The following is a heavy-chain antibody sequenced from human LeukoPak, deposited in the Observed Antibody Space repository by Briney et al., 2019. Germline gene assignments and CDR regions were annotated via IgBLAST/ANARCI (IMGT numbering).Heavy chain of an antibody. V-gene: IGHV3-7*01. CDR1: GFTFGSYW. D-gene: IGHD2-2*01. Sequence: GGSLRLSCAASGFTFGSYWMSWVRQTPGKGLEWVANIKQDGGEKYYVDSVKGRFTNSRENAENSLFLQMNSLRAEDTAVYYCARVPAADYYYYYHVDVWGKGTTVTVSS. CDR2: IKQDGGEK. CDR3: ARVPAADYYYYYHVDV. J-gene: IGHJ6*03.